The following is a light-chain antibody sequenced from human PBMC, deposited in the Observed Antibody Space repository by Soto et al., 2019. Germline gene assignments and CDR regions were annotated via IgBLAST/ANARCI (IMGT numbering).Light chain of an antibody. J-gene: IGKJ1*01. V-gene: IGKV1-5*03. CDR2: DVS. CDR3: QPNNNYPWT. CDR1: QTVNGW. Sequence: DIQMTQSPSTLSASIGDRVTITCRASQTVNGWLAWYQQRPGKAPKLLIYDVSALQSGVTSRFSGSGSGTEFTLTISSLQPDDFATYYCQPNNNYPWTVGQGTKVEIK.